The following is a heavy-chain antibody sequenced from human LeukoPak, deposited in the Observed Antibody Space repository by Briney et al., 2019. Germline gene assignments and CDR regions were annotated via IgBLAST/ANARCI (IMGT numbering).Heavy chain of an antibody. CDR1: GASISSYY. V-gene: IGHV4-59*01. J-gene: IGHJ4*02. D-gene: IGHD5-18*01. CDR2: RHYRGTT. Sequence: PSETLSLTCTVSGASISSYYWSWIRQPPGKGLEWIASRHYRGTTNYNPSLESRVTISVDTSRKQFSLKLSSVTAADTAVYYCARGYSYGPPLGYWGQGTLVTVSS. CDR3: ARGYSYGPPLGY.